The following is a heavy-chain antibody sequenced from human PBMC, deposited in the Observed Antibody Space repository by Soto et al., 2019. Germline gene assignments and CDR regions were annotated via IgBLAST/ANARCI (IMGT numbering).Heavy chain of an antibody. D-gene: IGHD2-15*01. J-gene: IGHJ4*02. CDR3: ARDRGRSCSGGTCPFDY. Sequence: ASVKVSCKPSGYTFINYGITWVRQAPGRGLEWMGWISGYDGNTNYAPKLQGRVTMTRDTSTSTVYMELRSLRSDETAVYYCARDRGRSCSGGTCPFDYWGQGTLVTVSS. CDR2: ISGYDGNT. V-gene: IGHV1-18*01. CDR1: GYTFINYG.